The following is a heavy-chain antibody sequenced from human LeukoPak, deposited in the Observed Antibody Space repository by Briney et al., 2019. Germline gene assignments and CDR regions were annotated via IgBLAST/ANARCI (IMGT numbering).Heavy chain of an antibody. CDR1: GFTFSNYA. D-gene: IGHD3-16*02. Sequence: GGSLRLSCAVSGFTFSNYAMNWVRQAPEQGLEWVSTIHGGGDVTYYADSVKGRFTISRDNSRNTLYLQMNSLRAEDTAVYFCAKALSSSFYYFDLGGRGTLVTVSS. CDR2: IHGGGDVT. V-gene: IGHV3-23*01. CDR3: AKALSSSFYYFDL. J-gene: IGHJ2*01.